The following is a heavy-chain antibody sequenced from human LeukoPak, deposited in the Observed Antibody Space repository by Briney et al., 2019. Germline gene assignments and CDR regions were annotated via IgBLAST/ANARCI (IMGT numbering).Heavy chain of an antibody. J-gene: IGHJ4*02. CDR3: TRASTHYDFWSGYL. D-gene: IGHD3-3*01. CDR1: GGSISSGDYY. V-gene: IGHV4-30-4*08. CDR2: IYYGEST. Sequence: PSETLSLTCTVSGGSISSGDYYWSWIRQPPGKGLEWTGYIYYGESTYYNPSLKSRVSISVGTSKNQFSLKLSSVTAADTAVYYCTRASTHYDFWSGYLWGQGTLVTVSS.